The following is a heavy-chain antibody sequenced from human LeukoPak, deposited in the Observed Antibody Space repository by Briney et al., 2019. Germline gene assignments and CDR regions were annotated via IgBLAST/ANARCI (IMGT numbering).Heavy chain of an antibody. D-gene: IGHD4-23*01. Sequence: KPSGTLSLTCAVSGVSIVSINWWSWVRQPPGKGLEWIGEVYHSGSTNYNPSLRSRVTMSVDKSNNQFSLRLNFVTAADTAVYYCLYGGNSGDWVYWGQGTLVIVSS. CDR3: LYGGNSGDWVY. CDR1: GVSIVSINW. J-gene: IGHJ4*02. V-gene: IGHV4-4*02. CDR2: VYHSGST.